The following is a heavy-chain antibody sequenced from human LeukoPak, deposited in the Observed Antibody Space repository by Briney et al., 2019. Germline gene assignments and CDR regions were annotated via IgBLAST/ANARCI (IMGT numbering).Heavy chain of an antibody. D-gene: IGHD3-10*01. V-gene: IGHV3-30-3*01. J-gene: IGHJ5*02. CDR1: GFTFSNYA. CDR3: ARDRDYYGSGSFSSGFDP. CDR2: ISFDGGNE. Sequence: GGSLRLSCAASGFTFSNYALHWVRQAPGKGLEWVAVISFDGGNEYYADSVKGRFTISRVDSKNTLYLQMNTLRAEGTAMYYCARDRDYYGSGSFSSGFDPWGQGTLVTVSS.